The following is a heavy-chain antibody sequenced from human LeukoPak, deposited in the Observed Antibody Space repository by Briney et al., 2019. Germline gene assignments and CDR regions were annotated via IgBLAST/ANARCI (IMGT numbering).Heavy chain of an antibody. J-gene: IGHJ6*02. Sequence: SSETLSLTCTVSGGSISSYYWSWIRQPPGKGREWIGYIYYSGSTNYNPSLKSRVTISVDTSKNQFSLKLSSVTAADTAVYYCARHSDSSSWFDSDYYYYGMDVWGQGTTVTVSS. D-gene: IGHD6-13*01. CDR3: ARHSDSSSWFDSDYYYYGMDV. CDR1: GGSISSYY. CDR2: IYYSGST. V-gene: IGHV4-59*08.